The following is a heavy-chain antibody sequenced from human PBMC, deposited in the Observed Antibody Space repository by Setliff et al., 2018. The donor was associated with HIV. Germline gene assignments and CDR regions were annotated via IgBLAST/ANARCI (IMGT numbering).Heavy chain of an antibody. V-gene: IGHV4-4*02. Sequence: KTSETLSLTCAVSGGSISSSNWWSWVRQPPGKGLEWIGEIYHTGRTNYNPSLKSRVTISVDKSKNQFSLKLSSVTAADTAVYYCAKDRRVGATSLSAFDIWGQGTMVTVSS. CDR3: AKDRRVGATSLSAFDI. CDR1: GGSISSSNW. CDR2: IYHTGRT. D-gene: IGHD1-26*01. J-gene: IGHJ3*02.